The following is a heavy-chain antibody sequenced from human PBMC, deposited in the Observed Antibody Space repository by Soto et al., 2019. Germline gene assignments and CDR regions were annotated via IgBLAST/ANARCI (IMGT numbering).Heavy chain of an antibody. Sequence: QVQLVQSGAEVQKPGASVKVSCTTSGYTFNDFGITWVRQAPGLGLEWLGWIYSKAGTINFEPKFRGRVIMTTETSTNTAYMELTRRTFYDSVVYFCARDIGFDLDYWGQGTLVTVS. CDR2: IYSKAGTI. D-gene: IGHD5-12*01. CDR3: ARDIGFDLDY. CDR1: GYTFNDFG. V-gene: IGHV1-18*01. J-gene: IGHJ4*02.